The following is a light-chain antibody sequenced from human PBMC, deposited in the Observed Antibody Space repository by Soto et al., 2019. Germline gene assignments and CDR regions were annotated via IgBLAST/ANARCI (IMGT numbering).Light chain of an antibody. V-gene: IGKV1-5*01. Sequence: DIQVTQSPSTLSASVGDRVTITCRASQSISSWLAWYQQKPGKAPKLLIYDASSLESGVPSRFSGSGSGTEFTITISSLQPDDFETYYCQQYETFPGTFGPGTKVDI. CDR3: QQYETFPGT. CDR2: DAS. CDR1: QSISSW. J-gene: IGKJ1*01.